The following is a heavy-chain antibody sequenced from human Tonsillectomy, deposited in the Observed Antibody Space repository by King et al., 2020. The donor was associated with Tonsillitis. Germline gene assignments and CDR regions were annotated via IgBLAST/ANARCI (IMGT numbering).Heavy chain of an antibody. Sequence: QLQESGPGLVKTSETLSLTCTVSGGSISSSSYYWGWIRQPPGKGLEWIVSIYYSGSTYYNPSLKSRVTISVDTSKNHFSLKLSSVTAADTAVYYCATGYSYGYPRFDYWGQGTLVTVSS. CDR1: GGSISSSSYY. V-gene: IGHV4-39*07. CDR2: IYYSGST. CDR3: ATGYSYGYPRFDY. D-gene: IGHD5-18*01. J-gene: IGHJ4*02.